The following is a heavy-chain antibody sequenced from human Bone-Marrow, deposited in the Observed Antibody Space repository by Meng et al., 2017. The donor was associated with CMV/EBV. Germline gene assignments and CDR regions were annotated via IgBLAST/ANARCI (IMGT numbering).Heavy chain of an antibody. D-gene: IGHD6-13*01. CDR1: GFTFDDYA. CDR2: ISWNSGSI. J-gene: IGHJ5*02. Sequence: GGSLRLSCAASGFTFDDYAMHWVRQAPGKGLEWVSGISWNSGSIGYADSVKGRFTISRDNAKNSLYLQMNSLRAEDTAVYYCARDGYSSSWYSFNLFDPWGQGTLVTFSS. V-gene: IGHV3-9*01. CDR3: ARDGYSSSWYSFNLFDP.